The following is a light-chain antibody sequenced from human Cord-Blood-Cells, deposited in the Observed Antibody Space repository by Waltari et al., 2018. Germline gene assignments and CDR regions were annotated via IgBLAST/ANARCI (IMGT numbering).Light chain of an antibody. CDR3: QHYYSTPLT. V-gene: IGKV4-1*01. CDR2: WAS. J-gene: IGKJ4*01. CDR1: QSVLYSSNNKTY. Sequence: DIVMTQSPDSLAVSLGERVTINCKSSQSVLYSSNNKTYLAWYQQKPGQPPKLLIYWASTRESGVPDRFSGSGSGTDFTLTISSLQAEDVAVYYCQHYYSTPLTFGGGTKVEIK.